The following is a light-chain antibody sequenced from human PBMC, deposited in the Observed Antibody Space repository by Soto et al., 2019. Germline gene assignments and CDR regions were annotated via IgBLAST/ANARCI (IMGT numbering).Light chain of an antibody. CDR1: QSVGNN. CDR3: QQRSTWPT. V-gene: IGKV3-11*01. CDR2: EAS. J-gene: IGKJ5*01. Sequence: EIVLTQSPATLSLSPGERATLSCRASQSVGNNLAWYQQKPGQAPGLLIYEASTRATGIPARFSGSGSGTDFTLTISSLEPEDFALYYCQQRSTWPTFGQGTRLEI.